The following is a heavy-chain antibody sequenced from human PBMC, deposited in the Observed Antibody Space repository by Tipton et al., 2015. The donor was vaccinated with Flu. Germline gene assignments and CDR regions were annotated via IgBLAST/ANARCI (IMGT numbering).Heavy chain of an antibody. CDR2: IYPGDSDT. D-gene: IGHD2-2*02. Sequence: VQLVQSGAEVRKPGESLKISCKGSGYSFTSYWIGWVRQMPGKGLEWMGIIYPGDSDTRYSPSFQGQVTISADKSISTAYLQWSSLKASDTAMYYCARKYCSTTNCYNTLDIWGQGTMVTVSS. V-gene: IGHV5-51*01. CDR3: ARKYCSTTNCYNTLDI. CDR1: GYSFTSYW. J-gene: IGHJ3*02.